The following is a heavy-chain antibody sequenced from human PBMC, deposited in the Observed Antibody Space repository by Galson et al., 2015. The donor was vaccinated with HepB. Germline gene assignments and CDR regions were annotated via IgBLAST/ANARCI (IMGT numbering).Heavy chain of an antibody. J-gene: IGHJ5*02. CDR2: ISSSSTI. D-gene: IGHD3/OR15-3a*01. V-gene: IGHV3-48*02. CDR1: GFTFSSYS. CDR3: ARGIGSIFGLKNWFDP. Sequence: SLRLSCAASGFTFSSYSMNWVRQAPGKGLEWVSYISSSSTIYYADSVKGRFIISRDNAKNSLYLQMNSLRDEDTAVYYCARGIGSIFGLKNWFDPWGQGTLVTVSS.